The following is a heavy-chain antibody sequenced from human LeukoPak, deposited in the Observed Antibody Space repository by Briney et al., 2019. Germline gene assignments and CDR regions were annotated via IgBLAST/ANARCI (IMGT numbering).Heavy chain of an antibody. CDR2: ISWNSGSI. Sequence: GRSLRLSCAASGFTFDDYAMHWVRHAPGKGLEWVSGISWNSGSIGYADSVKGRFTISRDNAKNSLYLQMNSLRAEDTALYYCAKGYCSSTSCYKFNYWGQGTLVTVSS. CDR3: AKGYCSSTSCYKFNY. J-gene: IGHJ4*02. D-gene: IGHD2-2*02. CDR1: GFTFDDYA. V-gene: IGHV3-9*01.